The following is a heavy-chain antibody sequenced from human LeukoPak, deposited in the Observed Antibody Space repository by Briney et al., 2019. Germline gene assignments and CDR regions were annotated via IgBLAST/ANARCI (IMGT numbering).Heavy chain of an antibody. CDR1: GFTFSSYS. J-gene: IGHJ4*02. CDR3: ARDIAGISDY. Sequence: GGSLRLSCAASGFTFSSYSMNWVRQAPGKGLEWVSSISSGSGYIYYADSVRGRFTISRDNAKNSLYLQMDSLRVEDTAVYYRARDIAGISDYWGQGTLVTVSS. V-gene: IGHV3-21*01. CDR2: ISSGSGYI. D-gene: IGHD6-13*01.